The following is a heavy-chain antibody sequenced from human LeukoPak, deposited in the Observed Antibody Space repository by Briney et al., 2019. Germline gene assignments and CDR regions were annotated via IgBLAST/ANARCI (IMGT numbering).Heavy chain of an antibody. CDR2: ISSSDTT. D-gene: IGHD5-24*01. CDR1: GFTFSDYY. Sequence: PGGSLRLSCAASGFTFSDYYMSWIRQAPGKGLEWVSYISSSDTTYYADSVKGRFTISRDNAKNSLYLQMNSLRAEDTALYYCARDRPRWLQFNLFDYWGQGTLVTVSS. CDR3: ARDRPRWLQFNLFDY. J-gene: IGHJ4*02. V-gene: IGHV3-11*01.